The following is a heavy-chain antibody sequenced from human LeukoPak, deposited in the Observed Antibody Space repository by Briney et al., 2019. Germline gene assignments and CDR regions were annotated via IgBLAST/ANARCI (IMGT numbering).Heavy chain of an antibody. D-gene: IGHD6-13*01. V-gene: IGHV1-46*01. CDR2: INPTGGST. J-gene: IGHJ4*02. CDR3: ALYSSTWY. Sequence: ASVKVSCKASGYTFTTYYIHWVRQAPGQGLECMGIINPTGGSTTYAQKFQGRVTMTRDTSTSTVFMEVNSLRSEDTAVYYCALYSSTWYWGQGTLVTVSS. CDR1: GYTFTTYY.